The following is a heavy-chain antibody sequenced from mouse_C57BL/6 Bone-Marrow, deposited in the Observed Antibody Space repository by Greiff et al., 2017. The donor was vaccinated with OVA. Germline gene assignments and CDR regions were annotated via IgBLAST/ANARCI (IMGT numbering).Heavy chain of an antibody. V-gene: IGHV1-66*01. CDR2: IYPGSGNT. CDR1: GYSFTSYY. D-gene: IGHD2-4*01. J-gene: IGHJ4*01. Sequence: QVQLQQSGPELVKPGASVKISCKASGYSFTSYYIHWVKQRPGQGLEWIGWIYPGSGNTKYNEKFKGKATLTADTSSSTAYMQLSSLTSEDSAVYYCARYDYDEGGAMDYWGQGTSVTVSS. CDR3: ARYDYDEGGAMDY.